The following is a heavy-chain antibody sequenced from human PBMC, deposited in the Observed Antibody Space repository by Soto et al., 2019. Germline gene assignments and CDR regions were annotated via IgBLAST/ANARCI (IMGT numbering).Heavy chain of an antibody. Sequence: PGGSLRLSCAASGFTFSSYGMHWVRQAPGKGLEWVAVISYDGSNKYYADSVKGRFTISRDNSKNTLYLQMSSLRAEDTAVYYCAKEGALYYDILTGYPAVWGQGTPVTVYS. CDR1: GFTFSSYG. CDR3: AKEGALYYDILTGYPAV. V-gene: IGHV3-30*18. D-gene: IGHD3-9*01. J-gene: IGHJ6*02. CDR2: ISYDGSNK.